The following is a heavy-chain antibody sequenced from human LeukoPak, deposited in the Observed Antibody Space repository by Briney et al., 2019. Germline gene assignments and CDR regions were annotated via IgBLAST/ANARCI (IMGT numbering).Heavy chain of an antibody. D-gene: IGHD6-19*01. CDR3: ARAIAVAGTDY. CDR2: ISGSADTI. J-gene: IGHJ4*02. CDR1: GFTFSNYE. V-gene: IGHV3-48*03. Sequence: GGSLRLSCAASGFTFSNYEMNWGRQAPGKGLEWVSYISGSADTIYYADSVKGRFTISRDNTKSALYLQMNNLGAEDTAVYYCARAIAVAGTDYWGQGTLVTVSS.